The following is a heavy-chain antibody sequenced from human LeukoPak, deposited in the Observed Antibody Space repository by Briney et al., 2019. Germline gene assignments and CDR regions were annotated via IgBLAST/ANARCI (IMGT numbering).Heavy chain of an antibody. CDR3: ARRGDSSGYYLFDY. CDR2: IYYSGNT. D-gene: IGHD3-22*01. Sequence: PSETLSLTCTVPGGSISSSSYYWGWIRQPPGKGLEWIGSIYYSGNTYYKPSLKSRVAISVDTSKNQFSLKLSSVTAADTAVYYCARRGDSSGYYLFDYWGQGTLVTVSS. V-gene: IGHV4-39*01. CDR1: GGSISSSSYY. J-gene: IGHJ4*02.